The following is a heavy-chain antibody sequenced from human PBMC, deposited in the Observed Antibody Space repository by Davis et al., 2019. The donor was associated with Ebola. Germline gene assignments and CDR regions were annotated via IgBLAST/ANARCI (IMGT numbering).Heavy chain of an antibody. CDR3: ARHGPHYYDSSGYNY. V-gene: IGHV5-51*01. J-gene: IGHJ4*02. CDR1: GYNFSYRW. Sequence: GESLKISCKGSGYNFSYRWIAWVRQMPGKGLEWMGIIYPHDSHVRYSPSFQGQVTISADKSINTAYLQWSSLKASDTAMHYCARHGPHYYDSSGYNYWGQGTLVTVSS. D-gene: IGHD3-22*01. CDR2: IYPHDSHV.